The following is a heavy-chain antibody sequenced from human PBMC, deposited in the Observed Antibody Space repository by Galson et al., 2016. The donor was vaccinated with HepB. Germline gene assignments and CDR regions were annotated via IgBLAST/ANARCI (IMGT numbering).Heavy chain of an antibody. V-gene: IGHV3-7*01. Sequence: SLRLSCAASGFTLSSYSLNWVRQAPGKGLEWVANVKRDGSEKNYVASVGGRFTISRDNAKNSLYLQMNSLRAEDTAVYYCASSGGFYDSSGLDYWGQGTLVTVSS. CDR2: VKRDGSEK. CDR3: ASSGGFYDSSGLDY. CDR1: GFTLSSYS. D-gene: IGHD3-22*01. J-gene: IGHJ4*02.